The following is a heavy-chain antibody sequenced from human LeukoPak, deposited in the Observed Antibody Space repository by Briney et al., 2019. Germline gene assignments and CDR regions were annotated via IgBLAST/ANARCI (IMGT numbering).Heavy chain of an antibody. V-gene: IGHV4-59*01. J-gene: IGHJ4*02. CDR1: GGSISSYY. Sequence: SETLSLTCTVSGGSISSYYWSWIRQPPGKGLEWIGYIYYSGSTNYNPSLKSRVTISVDTSKNQFSLKLSSVTAADTAVYYCARGPYGSGSYYPLGEWGQGTLVTVSS. D-gene: IGHD3-10*01. CDR3: ARGPYGSGSYYPLGE. CDR2: IYYSGST.